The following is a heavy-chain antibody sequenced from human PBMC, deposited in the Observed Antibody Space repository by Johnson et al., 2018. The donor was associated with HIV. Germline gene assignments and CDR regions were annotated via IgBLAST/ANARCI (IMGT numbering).Heavy chain of an antibody. D-gene: IGHD3-10*01. CDR1: GFTFSRYW. V-gene: IGHV3-66*01. CDR3: ARILVGTMVRGVNLHDAFDI. J-gene: IGHJ3*02. CDR2: IHSGGSS. Sequence: MQLVESGGGLVQPGGSLRLSCAASGFTFSRYWLSWVRQAPGKGLEWVSVIHSGGSSYYADSVEGRFTIYRDNSKNTLHLQMKSLRAEDTAVYYCARILVGTMVRGVNLHDAFDIWGQGTMGTVSS.